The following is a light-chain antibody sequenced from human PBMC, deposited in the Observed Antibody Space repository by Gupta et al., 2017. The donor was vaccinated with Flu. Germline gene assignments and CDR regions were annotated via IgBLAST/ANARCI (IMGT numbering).Light chain of an antibody. CDR2: AAS. CDR3: QHYGSSIFT. V-gene: IGKV3-20*01. CDR1: QSISSSS. Sequence: IVLTRSPGPLSLSLGERATLSCRASQSISSSSLAWYQQKLGQAPRLLIYAASSGATGIPDRFSGSGSGTDFTLTISRLEPEDFAVYYCQHYGSSIFTFGPGTKVDIK. J-gene: IGKJ3*01.